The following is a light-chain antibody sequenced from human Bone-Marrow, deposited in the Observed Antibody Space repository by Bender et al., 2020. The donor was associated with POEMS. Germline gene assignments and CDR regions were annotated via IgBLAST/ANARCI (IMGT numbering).Light chain of an antibody. V-gene: IGLV2-14*01. CDR1: SSDIGGYNY. J-gene: IGLJ3*02. CDR3: AVWDDSLNGWV. Sequence: QSALTQPASVSGSPGQSITISCTGSSSDIGGYNYVSWYQQYPGKAPKLMIYEVSKRPSGVSNRFSGSKSGNTASLTISGLQAEDEADYYCAVWDDSLNGWVFGGGTKLTVL. CDR2: EVS.